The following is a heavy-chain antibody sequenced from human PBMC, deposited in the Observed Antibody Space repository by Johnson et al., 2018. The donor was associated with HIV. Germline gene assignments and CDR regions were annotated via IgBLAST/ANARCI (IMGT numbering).Heavy chain of an antibody. V-gene: IGHV3-33*01. D-gene: IGHD6-13*01. CDR1: GFTFSTYG. J-gene: IGHJ3*02. CDR3: ARFHIAGRWSDAFEI. Sequence: QVQLVESGGGVVQPGRSLRLSCAASGFTFSTYGMHWVRQAPGKGLEWVAVMLYDGSNKYYADSVKGRFTISRDNSKNTLYLQMNSLRAEDTAVYYCARFHIAGRWSDAFEIWGQGTMVTVSS. CDR2: MLYDGSNK.